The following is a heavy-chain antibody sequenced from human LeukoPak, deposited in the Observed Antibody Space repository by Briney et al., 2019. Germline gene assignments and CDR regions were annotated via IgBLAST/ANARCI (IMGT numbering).Heavy chain of an antibody. J-gene: IGHJ4*02. D-gene: IGHD5-18*01. CDR2: ISGDGVSP. V-gene: IGHV3-23*01. CDR3: ARGVLGVEIQLWPSPQFDY. Sequence: PGGSLRLSCAASGFTFNNYALAWVRQTPEKGLECVSAISGDGVSPYYVDSVRGRFTISRDNSKNTLYLQMNSLRAEDTAVYYCARGVLGVEIQLWPSPQFDYWGQGTLVTVSS. CDR1: GFTFNNYA.